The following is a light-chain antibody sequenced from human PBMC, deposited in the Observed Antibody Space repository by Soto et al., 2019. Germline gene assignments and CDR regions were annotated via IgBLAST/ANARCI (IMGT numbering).Light chain of an antibody. CDR2: EGS. CDR1: SSDVGSDNL. V-gene: IGLV2-23*01. CDR3: CSYAGSSTAI. J-gene: IGLJ2*01. Sequence: QSVLTQPASVSGSPGQSISISCNGTSSDVGSDNLVSWYQQHPGKAPKLMIYEGSKRPSGVSNRFSGSKSGNTASLTISGLQAEDEADYYCCSYAGSSTAIFGGGPKLTVL.